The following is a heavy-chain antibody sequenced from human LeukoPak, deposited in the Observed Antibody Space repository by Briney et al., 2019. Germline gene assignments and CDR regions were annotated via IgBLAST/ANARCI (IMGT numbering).Heavy chain of an antibody. J-gene: IGHJ5*02. CDR3: ARRDCGGPTCGWFDP. V-gene: IGHV1-46*01. Sequence: GASVKVSCKSSGYTFTSYYIHWVRQPPAQGLEWVGIINPSGGSANYAQKFQGRVTLTRDTSTSTVYMELSSLRSEDTAVYYCARRDCGGPTCGWFDPWGQGTLVTVSS. CDR2: INPSGGSA. D-gene: IGHD2-21*01. CDR1: GYTFTSYY.